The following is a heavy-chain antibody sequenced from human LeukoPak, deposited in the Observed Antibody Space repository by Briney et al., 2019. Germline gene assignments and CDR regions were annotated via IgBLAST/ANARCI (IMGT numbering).Heavy chain of an antibody. CDR2: INWNGGST. Sequence: GGSLRLSCAASGFTFDDYGMSWVRQAPGKGLEWVSGINWNGGSTGYADSVKGRFTISRDNAKNSLYLQMNSLRAEDTALYYCARGNYDFWSGYRYCYYYYMDVWGKGTTVTVSS. D-gene: IGHD3-3*01. CDR3: ARGNYDFWSGYRYCYYYYMDV. CDR1: GFTFDDYG. J-gene: IGHJ6*03. V-gene: IGHV3-20*04.